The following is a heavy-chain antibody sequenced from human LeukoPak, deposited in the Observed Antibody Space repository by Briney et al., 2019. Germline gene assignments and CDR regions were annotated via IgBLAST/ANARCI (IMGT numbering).Heavy chain of an antibody. CDR1: GFTFSSYG. V-gene: IGHV3-33*01. Sequence: PGRSLRLSCAASGFTFSSYGMHWVRQAPGKGREWVAVIWYDGSKKLYADSVKGRFTVSRDNSKNTLYLQMNSLRPDDTAVYYCARDSPHDYGGNSDWLDPWGQGTLVAVSS. J-gene: IGHJ5*02. CDR2: IWYDGSKK. D-gene: IGHD4-23*01. CDR3: ARDSPHDYGGNSDWLDP.